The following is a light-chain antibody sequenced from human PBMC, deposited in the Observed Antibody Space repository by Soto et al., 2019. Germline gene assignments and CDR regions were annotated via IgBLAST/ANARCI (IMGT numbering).Light chain of an antibody. Sequence: DIVMTQSPLSLPVTPGEPASISCRSSQSLLHSNGYNYLDWYLQKPGQSPQLLIYLGSNRASGGPDRFSVSGSGTDFTLKISRVEAEDVGVYYCMQALQTPFTFGPGTKVDIK. CDR1: QSLLHSNGYNY. J-gene: IGKJ3*01. CDR2: LGS. V-gene: IGKV2-28*01. CDR3: MQALQTPFT.